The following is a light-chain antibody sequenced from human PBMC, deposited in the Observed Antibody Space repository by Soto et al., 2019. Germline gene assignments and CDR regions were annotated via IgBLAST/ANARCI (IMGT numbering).Light chain of an antibody. CDR2: LEGSRSY. CDR1: SGHSSYI. J-gene: IGLJ3*02. V-gene: IGLV4-60*02. Sequence: QPVLTQSSSASASLGSSVKLTCTLSSGHSSYIIAWHQQQTGKAPRYLMKLEGSRSYNKGSGVPDRFSGSSSGADRYLTISNLQFEDEADYYCETWDSNTRVFGGGTKVTVL. CDR3: ETWDSNTRV.